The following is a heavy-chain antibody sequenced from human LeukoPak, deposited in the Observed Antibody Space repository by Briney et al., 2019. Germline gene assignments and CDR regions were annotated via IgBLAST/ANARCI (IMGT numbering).Heavy chain of an antibody. D-gene: IGHD5-12*01. CDR2: IDYSGST. Sequence: SETLSLTCTVSGGSISSSSYYWGWIRQPPGKGLEWIGSIDYSGSTYYNPSLKSRVTISVDTSNNQFSLKLSPVTAANTAVYYCARGVAKRHWYYYYMDIWGKGTTVTVSS. V-gene: IGHV4-39*01. J-gene: IGHJ6*03. CDR3: ARGVAKRHWYYYYMDI. CDR1: GGSISSSSYY.